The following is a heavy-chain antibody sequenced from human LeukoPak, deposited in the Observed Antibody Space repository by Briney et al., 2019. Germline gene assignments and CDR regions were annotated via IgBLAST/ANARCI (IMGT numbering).Heavy chain of an antibody. V-gene: IGHV4-4*07. D-gene: IGHD1-26*01. Sequence: SETLSLTCTVSGASMSNSFWSWIRQPAGKGLEWIGRIYNSGRTNYNPSLKSRVTLSIDTSNHQFSLKLNSVTAADTALYYCARAPAGWGGKGPFDYWGQGTLVTVPS. CDR1: GASMSNSF. CDR3: ARAPAGWGGKGPFDY. J-gene: IGHJ4*02. CDR2: IYNSGRT.